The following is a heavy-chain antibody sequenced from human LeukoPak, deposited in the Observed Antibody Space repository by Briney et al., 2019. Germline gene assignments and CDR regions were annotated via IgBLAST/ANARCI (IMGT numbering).Heavy chain of an antibody. Sequence: SETLSLTCAVYGGSFSGYYWSWIRQPPGKGLEWIGEINHSGSTNYNPSLKSRVTISVDTSKNQFSPKLSSVTAADTAVYYCARGPDIVVVPATDYYFDYWGQGTLVTVSS. V-gene: IGHV4-34*01. CDR1: GGSFSGYY. D-gene: IGHD2-2*01. CDR2: INHSGST. J-gene: IGHJ4*02. CDR3: ARGPDIVVVPATDYYFDY.